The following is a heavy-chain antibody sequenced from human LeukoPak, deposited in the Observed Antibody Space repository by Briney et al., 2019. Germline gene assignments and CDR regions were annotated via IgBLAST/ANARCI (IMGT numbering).Heavy chain of an antibody. V-gene: IGHV4-4*09. D-gene: IGHD3-10*01. CDR2: IYATGST. CDR3: ARHGSVRSPLGP. J-gene: IGHJ5*02. CDR1: GGSISSYY. Sequence: SETLSLTCTVYGGSISSYYWSWIRQPPGEGLEWIGYIYATGSTNYNPSLKSRVTISADTSKNQFSLNLRSVTAADTAVYYCARHGSVRSPLGPWGQGTLVTVSS.